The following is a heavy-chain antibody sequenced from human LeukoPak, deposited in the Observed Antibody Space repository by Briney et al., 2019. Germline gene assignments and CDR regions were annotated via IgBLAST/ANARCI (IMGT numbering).Heavy chain of an antibody. CDR3: AREDASAFDI. V-gene: IGHV1-2*02. Sequence: ASVKVSCKASGYTFTGYYMHWVRQAPGQGLEWMGWINPNSGNINYAQKFEGRVTMTRDTSISTAYMELSRLKSDDTAVYYCAREDASAFDIWGQGTMVTVSS. CDR1: GYTFTGYY. J-gene: IGHJ3*02. CDR2: INPNSGNI.